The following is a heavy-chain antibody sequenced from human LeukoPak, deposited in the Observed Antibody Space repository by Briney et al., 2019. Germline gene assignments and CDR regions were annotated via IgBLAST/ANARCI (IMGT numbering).Heavy chain of an antibody. CDR3: ARGRYYGSGSYLDI. J-gene: IGHJ3*02. Sequence: PGGSLRLSCAASGFTFSSYGMHWFRQAPGKGLEWVAVIWYDGSNKYYADSVKGRFTISRDNSKNTLYLQMNSLRAEDTAVYYCARGRYYGSGSYLDIWGQGTMVTVSS. CDR1: GFTFSSYG. D-gene: IGHD3-10*01. V-gene: IGHV3-33*01. CDR2: IWYDGSNK.